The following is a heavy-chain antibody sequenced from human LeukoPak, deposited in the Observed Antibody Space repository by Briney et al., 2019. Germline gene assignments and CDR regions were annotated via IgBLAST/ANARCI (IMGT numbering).Heavy chain of an antibody. CDR3: ARDRGWIQHDI. D-gene: IGHD5-18*01. J-gene: IGHJ3*02. CDR1: GFAFSDSW. V-gene: IGHV3-7*01. Sequence: GGSLRLSCAASGFAFSDSWMTWIRQAPGKGLEWVAFIKGDGSAKKYVDSVKGRFTISRDDAKNSLFLQMNSLRAEDTAVYYCARDRGWIQHDIWGQGTMVTVSS. CDR2: IKGDGSAK.